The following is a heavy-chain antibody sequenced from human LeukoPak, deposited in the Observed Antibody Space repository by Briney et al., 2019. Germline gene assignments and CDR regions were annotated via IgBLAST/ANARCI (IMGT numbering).Heavy chain of an antibody. V-gene: IGHV1-8*01. CDR3: ARIRPVATGLKGYYFDY. D-gene: IGHD1-1*01. J-gene: IGHJ4*02. Sequence: GASVKVSCKTSGYTFSSYEINWVRQATGRGLEWVGWMNPKTGKTAYAWKLQGRVTITRDTSMSTAYMDLSGLRSEDTAVYYCARIRPVATGLKGYYFDYWGQGTLVTVSS. CDR1: GYTFSSYE. CDR2: MNPKTGKT.